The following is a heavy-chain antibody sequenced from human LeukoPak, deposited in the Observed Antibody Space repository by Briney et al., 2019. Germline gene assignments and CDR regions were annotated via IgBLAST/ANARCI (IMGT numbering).Heavy chain of an antibody. D-gene: IGHD3-10*01. J-gene: IGHJ3*02. Sequence: GGSLRLSCAASGFTFSSYGMHWVRQAPGKGLEWVAVISYDGSNKYYADSVKGRFTISRDNSKNTLYLQMNSLRAEDTAVYYCAKDPGLLWFGEYAFDTWGQGTMVTVSS. CDR3: AKDPGLLWFGEYAFDT. V-gene: IGHV3-30*18. CDR1: GFTFSSYG. CDR2: ISYDGSNK.